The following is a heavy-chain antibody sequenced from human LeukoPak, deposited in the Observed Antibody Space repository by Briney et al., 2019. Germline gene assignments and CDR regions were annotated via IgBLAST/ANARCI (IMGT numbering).Heavy chain of an antibody. Sequence: SETLSLTCTVFGGSISSSSYYWGWIRQPPGKGLEWIGSIYYSGSTYYNPSLKSRVTISVDTSKNQFSLKLSSVTAADTAVYYCARGRSGGYPINWFDPWGQGTLVTVSS. CDR1: GGSISSSSYY. CDR2: IYYSGST. CDR3: ARGRSGGYPINWFDP. V-gene: IGHV4-39*07. D-gene: IGHD1-26*01. J-gene: IGHJ5*02.